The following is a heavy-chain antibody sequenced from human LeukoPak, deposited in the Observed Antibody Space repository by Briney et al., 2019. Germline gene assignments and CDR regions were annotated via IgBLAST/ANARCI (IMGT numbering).Heavy chain of an antibody. D-gene: IGHD3-22*01. Sequence: GGSLRLSCAVSGITLSNYVMSWVRQAPGKGLEWVAGISDSGGRTNYADSVKGRFTISRDNPKNTLYLQMNSLRAEDTAVYFCAKRGVVIRVILVGFHKEAYYFDSWGQGALVTVSS. CDR3: AKRGVVIRVILVGFHKEAYYFDS. V-gene: IGHV3-23*01. CDR2: ISDSGGRT. J-gene: IGHJ4*02. CDR1: GITLSNYV.